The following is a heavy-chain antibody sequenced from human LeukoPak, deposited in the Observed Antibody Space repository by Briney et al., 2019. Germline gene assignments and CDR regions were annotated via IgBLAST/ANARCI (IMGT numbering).Heavy chain of an antibody. Sequence: GGSLRLSCAASGVPFGSSAMSWVRQAPGKGPEGVSTFSRSGPDTYYADSVKGRFTIFRDNSKNTLYLQMNSLRAEDTAVYYCAKGSLGSWYYFDYWGQGTLVTVSS. J-gene: IGHJ4*02. CDR3: AKGSLGSWYYFDY. CDR1: GVPFGSSA. D-gene: IGHD6-13*01. V-gene: IGHV3-23*01. CDR2: FSRSGPDT.